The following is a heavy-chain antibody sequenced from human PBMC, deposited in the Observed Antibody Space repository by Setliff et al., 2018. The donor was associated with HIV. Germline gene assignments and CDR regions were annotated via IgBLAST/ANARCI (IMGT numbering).Heavy chain of an antibody. D-gene: IGHD2-2*01. J-gene: IGHJ6*02. CDR3: ARGSSCSSSSCYLYYYYYYGVDV. V-gene: IGHV4-34*01. Sequence: PSETLSLTCAVYGGSFSGYYWTWIRQPPGRGLEWIGEITDGGDTAYNSSLQSRLTISLDTSKKQFALKLHSMTAADTAVYYCARGSSCSSSSCYLYYYYYYGVDVWGPGTAVTVS. CDR1: GGSFSGYY. CDR2: ITDGGDT.